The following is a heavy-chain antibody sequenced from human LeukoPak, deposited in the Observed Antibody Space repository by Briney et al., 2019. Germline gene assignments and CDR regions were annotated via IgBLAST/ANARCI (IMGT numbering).Heavy chain of an antibody. CDR3: ASPPKGYYDILTGYELRG. Sequence: GGSLRLSCAASAFTFSSYAMHWVRQAPGKGLEWEAVISYDGSNKYYTDSVKGRFTISRDNSKNTLYLQMNSLRAEDTAVYYCASPPKGYYDILTGYELRGWAQGTLVTVSS. J-gene: IGHJ4*02. CDR2: ISYDGSNK. V-gene: IGHV3-30-3*01. CDR1: AFTFSSYA. D-gene: IGHD3-9*01.